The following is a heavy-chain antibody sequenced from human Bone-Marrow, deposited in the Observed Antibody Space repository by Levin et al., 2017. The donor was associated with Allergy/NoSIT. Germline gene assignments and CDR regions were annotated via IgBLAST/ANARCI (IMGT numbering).Heavy chain of an antibody. Sequence: GGSLRLSCAASGFSFSRFSMHWVRQAPGKGLEWVASISSNSGYKYYGNAVRGRFTISRDYSLYLQMDSLRGEDTGIYYCARRTGDYDRLFDLWGQGAVVTVSS. CDR2: ISSNSGYK. D-gene: IGHD4-17*01. CDR1: GFSFSRFS. CDR3: ARRTGDYDRLFDL. J-gene: IGHJ4*02. V-gene: IGHV3-21*01.